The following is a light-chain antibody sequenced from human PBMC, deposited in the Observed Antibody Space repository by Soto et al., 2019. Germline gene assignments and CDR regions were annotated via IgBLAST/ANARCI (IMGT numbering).Light chain of an antibody. CDR1: SSDVGGYNY. CDR3: SSPGV. Sequence: QSALTQPASVSGSPGQSITISCTGTSSDVGGYNYVSWYQQHPGKAPKLMIYEVSNRPSGVSNRFSGSKSGNTASLTISGLQAEDEADYYFSSPGVFGTGTKVTVL. CDR2: EVS. V-gene: IGLV2-14*01. J-gene: IGLJ1*01.